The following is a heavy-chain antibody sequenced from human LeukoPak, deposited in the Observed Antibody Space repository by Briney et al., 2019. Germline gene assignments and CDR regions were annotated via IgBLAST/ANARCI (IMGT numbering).Heavy chain of an antibody. J-gene: IGHJ4*02. Sequence: PGGSLRLSCAASGFTFSSYWMHWVRQAPGKGLVWVSRINSDGSSTSYADSVKGRFTISRDNAKNTLYLQMNSLRAEDTAVYYCARDSTYYDSSGYYDYFDYWGQETLVTVSS. D-gene: IGHD3-22*01. V-gene: IGHV3-74*01. CDR1: GFTFSSYW. CDR3: ARDSTYYDSSGYYDYFDY. CDR2: INSDGSST.